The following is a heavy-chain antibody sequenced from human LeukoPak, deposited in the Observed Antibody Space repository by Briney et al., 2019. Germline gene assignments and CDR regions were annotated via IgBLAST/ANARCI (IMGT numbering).Heavy chain of an antibody. D-gene: IGHD3-10*01. J-gene: IGHJ5*02. Sequence: SETLSLTCTVSGGSISSYYWNWIRQPPGKGLEWLGYIYYSGGRTSYNPSLKSRVTISVDTSKNQFSLKLSSVTAADTAVYYCARSITMVRGDNWFDPWGQGTLVTVSS. V-gene: IGHV4-59*08. CDR3: ARSITMVRGDNWFDP. CDR1: GGSISSYY. CDR2: IYYSGGRT.